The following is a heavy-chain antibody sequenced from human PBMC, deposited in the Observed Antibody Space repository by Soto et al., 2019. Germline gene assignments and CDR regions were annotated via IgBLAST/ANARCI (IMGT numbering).Heavy chain of an antibody. CDR2: SRNKANSYTT. V-gene: IGHV3-72*01. CDR1: GLTFSDHY. CDR3: AFVGGFQN. J-gene: IGHJ1*01. Sequence: EVQLVESGGGLVQPGGSLRLSCAASGLTFSDHYSDWVRQAPGKGLEWVGRSRNKANSYTTEYAASVKGRFTLSRDDSTNSVYRQMNSLKTGDTAVYYCAFVGGFQNWGQGTLVSVSS.